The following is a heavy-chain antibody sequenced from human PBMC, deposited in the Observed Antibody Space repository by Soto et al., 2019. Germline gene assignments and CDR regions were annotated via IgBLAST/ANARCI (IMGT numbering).Heavy chain of an antibody. V-gene: IGHV3-30-3*01. D-gene: IGHD6-6*01. CDR3: AITYSSSSGWYFDL. CDR1: GFTFSSYA. CDR2: ISYDGSNK. Sequence: QVQLVESGGGVVQPGRSLRLSCAASGFTFSSYAMHWVRQAPGKGLEWVAVISYDGSNKYYADSVKGRFTISRDNSKNTLYLQMNSLRAEDTAVYYCAITYSSSSGWYFDLWGRGTLVTVSS. J-gene: IGHJ2*01.